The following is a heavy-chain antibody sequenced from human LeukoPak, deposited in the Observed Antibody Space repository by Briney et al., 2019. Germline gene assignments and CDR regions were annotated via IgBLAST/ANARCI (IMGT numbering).Heavy chain of an antibody. V-gene: IGHV1-46*01. CDR3: ARELRGGLSANLWVLFASYYTYYYMDV. Sequence: GASVKVSCKASGYTFTMYYIHWVRQAPGQGLEWMGMINPSDGATTYAQRFQARVTVTRDMSTTTVYMDLRSLRSEDTAVYFCARELRGGLSANLWVLFASYYTYYYMDVWGRGTTVTVSS. D-gene: IGHD3-10*01. J-gene: IGHJ6*03. CDR2: INPSDGAT. CDR1: GYTFTMYY.